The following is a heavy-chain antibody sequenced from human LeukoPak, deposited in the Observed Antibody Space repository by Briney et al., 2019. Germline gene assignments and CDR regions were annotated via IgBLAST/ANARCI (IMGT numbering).Heavy chain of an antibody. D-gene: IGHD3-3*01. CDR3: ARTTNEWFSSQFDY. Sequence: ASVKVSCKASGYTFTGYYMHWVRQAPGQGLEWMGWISAYNGNTNYAQKLQGRVTMTTDTSTSTAYMELRSLRSDDTAVYYCARTTNEWFSSQFDYWGQGTLVTVSS. V-gene: IGHV1-18*04. CDR1: GYTFTGYY. J-gene: IGHJ4*02. CDR2: ISAYNGNT.